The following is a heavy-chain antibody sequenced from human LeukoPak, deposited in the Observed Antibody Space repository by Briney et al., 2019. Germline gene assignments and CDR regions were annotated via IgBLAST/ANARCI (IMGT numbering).Heavy chain of an antibody. CDR3: ARAHRYCSSASCYSDWFDP. D-gene: IGHD2-2*02. V-gene: IGHV4-34*01. J-gene: IGHJ5*02. Sequence: PSETLSLTCAVYGGSFSGYYWSWIRQPPGKGLEWIGEINHSGSTNYNPSLKSRVTISVDTSKNQFSLKLRSVTAADTAVYYCARAHRYCSSASCYSDWFDPWGQGTLVTVSS. CDR2: INHSGST. CDR1: GGSFSGYY.